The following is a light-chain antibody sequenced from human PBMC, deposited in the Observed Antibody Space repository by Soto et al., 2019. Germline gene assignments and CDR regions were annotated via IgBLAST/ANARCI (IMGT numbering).Light chain of an antibody. V-gene: IGKV3-15*01. CDR3: QQYKNRPPYT. CDR2: GAF. J-gene: IGKJ2*01. CDR1: QSVSSN. Sequence: EIVLTQSPASLSLSPRQRPTLSCRASQSVSSNLAWYQQKPGQAPRLLIYGAFTRATGIPARFSGSGSGTEFTLTISTLQSEDFAVYYCQQYKNRPPYTFGQGTKVDIK.